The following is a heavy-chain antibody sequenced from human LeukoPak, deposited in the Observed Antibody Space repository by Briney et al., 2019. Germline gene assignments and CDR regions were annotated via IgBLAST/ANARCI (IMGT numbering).Heavy chain of an antibody. CDR2: ISGSGGST. J-gene: IGHJ4*02. V-gene: IGHV3-23*01. Sequence: PGGSLRLSCAASGFTFSSYAMSWVRQAPGKGLEWVSAISGSGGSTYYADSVKGRFTISRDNSKNALYLQMNSLRAEDTAVYYCARDLTRYSYGYYFDYWGQGTLVTVSS. CDR1: GFTFSSYA. CDR3: ARDLTRYSYGYYFDY. D-gene: IGHD5-18*01.